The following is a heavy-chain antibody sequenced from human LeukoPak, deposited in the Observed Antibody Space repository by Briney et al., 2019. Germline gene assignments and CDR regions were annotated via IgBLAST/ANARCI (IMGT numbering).Heavy chain of an antibody. V-gene: IGHV1-58*02. CDR1: GFTFTSSA. Sequence: TSVNVSCKASGFTFTSSAMQWVRQARGQRLEWIGWIVVGSGNTNYAQKFQERVTITRDMSTSTAYMELSSLRSEDTAVYYCAALWDTRGGYFDYWGQGTLVTVSS. D-gene: IGHD3-10*01. J-gene: IGHJ4*02. CDR2: IVVGSGNT. CDR3: AALWDTRGGYFDY.